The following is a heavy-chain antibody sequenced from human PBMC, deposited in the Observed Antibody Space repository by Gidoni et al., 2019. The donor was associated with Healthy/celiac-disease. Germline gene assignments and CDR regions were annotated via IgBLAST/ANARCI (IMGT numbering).Heavy chain of an antibody. J-gene: IGHJ4*02. V-gene: IGHV3-23*01. CDR3: ARAEGITIFGVVITYFDY. Sequence: EVQLLESGGGLVQPGGALRLSCAASGFTFRSYAMSWVRQAPGKRPEWVSAISGSGGSTYYADSVKGRFPISRDNSKNTLYLQMNSLRAEDTAVYYCARAEGITIFGVVITYFDYWGQGTLVTVSS. D-gene: IGHD3-3*01. CDR1: GFTFRSYA. CDR2: ISGSGGST.